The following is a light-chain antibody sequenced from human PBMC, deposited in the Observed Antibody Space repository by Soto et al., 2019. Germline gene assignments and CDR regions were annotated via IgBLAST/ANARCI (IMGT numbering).Light chain of an antibody. V-gene: IGKV3-20*01. J-gene: IGKJ1*01. CDR2: GAS. CDR1: QTVNNNY. CDR3: QQYGGSAPWT. Sequence: EIVLTQPPGPLSVSPGDRVTLSCRASQTVNNNYLAWYQQKPGQAPRLLIYGASTPATGTPARFSGSGSGTQFTLTGSRLEPEDFAVYYCQQYGGSAPWTFGPGTKVDMK.